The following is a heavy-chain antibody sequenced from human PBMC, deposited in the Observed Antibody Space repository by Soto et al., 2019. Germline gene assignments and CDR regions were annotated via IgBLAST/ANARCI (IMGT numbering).Heavy chain of an antibody. J-gene: IGHJ6*02. V-gene: IGHV1-2*04. D-gene: IGHD2-8*01. CDR3: ARGDSTDCSNGVCSFFYNHDMDV. Sequence: ASVKVSCKPSGYSFTDYHMHWVRQAPGQGLEWLGRINPKSGGTSTAQKFQGWVTMTTDTSISTASMGLTRLTSDDTAIYYCARGDSTDCSNGVCSFFYNHDMDVWGQGTTVTVSS. CDR1: GYSFTDYH. CDR2: INPKSGGT.